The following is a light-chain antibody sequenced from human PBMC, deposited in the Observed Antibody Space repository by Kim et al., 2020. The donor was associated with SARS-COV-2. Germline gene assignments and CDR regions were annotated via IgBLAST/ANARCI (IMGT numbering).Light chain of an antibody. CDR3: QYYGSSLWT. CDR2: GAS. J-gene: IGKJ1*01. V-gene: IGKV3-20*01. Sequence: EIMLTQSPDTLSLSPGERGTLSCRASRSVSSSYLAWYQQKPGQAPRLLIYGASSRATGIPDRFSGSGSGTDFTLTISRLEPEDFAVYYCQYYGSSLWTFGQGTKVDIK. CDR1: RSVSSSY.